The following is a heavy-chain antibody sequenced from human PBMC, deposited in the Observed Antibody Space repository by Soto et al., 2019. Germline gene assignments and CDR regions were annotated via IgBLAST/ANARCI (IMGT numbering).Heavy chain of an antibody. V-gene: IGHV3-15*01. J-gene: IGHJ5*02. CDR3: TTDSTQTFCDGGPCYSIQTKTHDS. D-gene: IGHD2-15*01. CDR2: IKRKIAGGTA. Sequence: EVQLLESGGGLVKPGGSLRLSCAASGFTFSDGWMSWVRQAPGKGLQWVGRIKRKIAGGTADYSAPVKGRFTISRDDSKDTLYLQMNSLKTEDTAVYYCTTDSTQTFCDGGPCYSIQTKTHDSWGQGTLVTVSS. CDR1: GFTFSDGW.